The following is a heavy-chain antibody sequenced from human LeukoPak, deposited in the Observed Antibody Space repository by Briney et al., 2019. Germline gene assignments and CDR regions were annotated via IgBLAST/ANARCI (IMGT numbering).Heavy chain of an antibody. J-gene: IGHJ5*02. CDR2: ISAYNGNT. CDR3: ARDFGSAKDIVVVPAAIRGEDSFDP. D-gene: IGHD2-2*01. V-gene: IGHV1-18*01. Sequence: GASVKVSCKASGYTFTSYGISWVRQAPGQGLEWMGWISAYNGNTNYAQKLQGRVTMTTDTSTSTAYMELRSPRSDDTAVYYCARDFGSAKDIVVVPAAIRGEDSFDPWGQGTLVTVSS. CDR1: GYTFTSYG.